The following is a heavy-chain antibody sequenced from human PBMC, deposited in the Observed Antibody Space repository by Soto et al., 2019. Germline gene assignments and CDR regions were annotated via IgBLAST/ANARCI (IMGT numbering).Heavy chain of an antibody. V-gene: IGHV3-11*01. CDR3: ASGGYCSSTSCQIYYYYYYMDV. J-gene: IGHJ6*03. Sequence: GGSLRLSCAASGFTFSDYYMSWIRQAPGKGLEWVSYISSSGSTIYYADSVKGRFTISRDNAKNSLYLQMNSLRAEDTAVYYCASGGYCSSTSCQIYYYYYYMDVWGKGTTVTVSS. D-gene: IGHD2-2*01. CDR2: ISSSGSTI. CDR1: GFTFSDYY.